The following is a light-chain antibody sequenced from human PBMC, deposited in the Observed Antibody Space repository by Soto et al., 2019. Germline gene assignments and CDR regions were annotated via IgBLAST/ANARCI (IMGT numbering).Light chain of an antibody. CDR1: SSDVGGYDF. J-gene: IGLJ3*02. CDR3: NSYVYGDNWV. CDR2: EVS. V-gene: IGLV2-8*01. Sequence: QSAMTQPPSASGSPGQSVTISCTGTSSDVGGYDFVSWYQHHPGKAPKLMIYEVSKRPSGVRDRFSGSKSGNTASLTVSGLQAEDEADYYCNSYVYGDNWVFCGGSKLTVL.